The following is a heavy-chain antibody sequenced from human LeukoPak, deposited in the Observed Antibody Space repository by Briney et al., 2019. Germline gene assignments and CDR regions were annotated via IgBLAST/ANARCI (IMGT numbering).Heavy chain of an antibody. V-gene: IGHV4-4*07. J-gene: IGHJ4*02. CDR2: IHSSGGT. CDR1: GGSITSYY. D-gene: IGHD6-6*01. CDR3: AREFSGTSIAARVFDS. Sequence: SETLSLTCTVSGGSITSYYWTYIRQPAGTGLEWIGRIHSSGGTNYSPSLKSRVTISLDTSKNQFSLNLSSVTAADTAIYYCAREFSGTSIAARVFDSWGQGTLVTVSS.